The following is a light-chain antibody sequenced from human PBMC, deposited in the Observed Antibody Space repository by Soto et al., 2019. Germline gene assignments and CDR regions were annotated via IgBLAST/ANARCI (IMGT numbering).Light chain of an antibody. CDR2: DAS. V-gene: IGKV1-33*01. J-gene: IGKJ4*01. CDR1: QDISNY. CDR3: QQYDNLPLT. Sequence: DIQLTQSPSALSASVGDRVTITCQASQDISNYLNWYQQKPGKAPKLLIYDASNLETGVPSRFSGSASRTDFTLTISSLQPADIATYYCQQYDNLPLTFGGGTKVDI.